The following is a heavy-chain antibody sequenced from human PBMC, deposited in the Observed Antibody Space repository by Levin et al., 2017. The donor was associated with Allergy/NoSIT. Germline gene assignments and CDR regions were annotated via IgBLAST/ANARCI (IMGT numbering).Heavy chain of an antibody. J-gene: IGHJ3*02. Sequence: GESLKISCKASGYTFTGYYMHWVRQAPGQGLEWMGWINPNSGGTNYAQKFQGRVTMTRDTSISTAYMELSRLRSDDTAVYYCAYIAVAGTDAFDIWGQGTMVTVSS. CDR2: INPNSGGT. CDR3: AYIAVAGTDAFDI. CDR1: GYTFTGYY. V-gene: IGHV1-2*02. D-gene: IGHD6-19*01.